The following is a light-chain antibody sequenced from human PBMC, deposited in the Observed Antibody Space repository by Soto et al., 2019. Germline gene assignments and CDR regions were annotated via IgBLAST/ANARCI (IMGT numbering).Light chain of an antibody. V-gene: IGKV3-20*01. CDR3: QQYGSSGT. CDR2: GAS. J-gene: IGKJ1*01. CDR1: QSVSNNY. Sequence: EIVLTQSPGTLSLSRWERATLWCRTSQSVSNNYLAWYQQKPGQAPRLLIYGASNRATGIPDRFSGSGSGTDFTLTISRLEPEDFAVYYCQQYGSSGTFGQGTKVDIK.